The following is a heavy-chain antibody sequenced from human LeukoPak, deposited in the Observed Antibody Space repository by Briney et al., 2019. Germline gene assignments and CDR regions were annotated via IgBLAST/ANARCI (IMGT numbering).Heavy chain of an antibody. Sequence: SVKVSCKASGGTFSSYAIGWVRQAPGQGLEWMGGIIPIFGTANYAQKFQGRVTITTDESTSTAYMELSSLRSEDTAVYYCASRAGDEYSSPNWFDPWGQGTLVTVSS. CDR1: GGTFSSYA. V-gene: IGHV1-69*05. J-gene: IGHJ5*02. CDR2: IIPIFGTA. D-gene: IGHD6-6*01. CDR3: ASRAGDEYSSPNWFDP.